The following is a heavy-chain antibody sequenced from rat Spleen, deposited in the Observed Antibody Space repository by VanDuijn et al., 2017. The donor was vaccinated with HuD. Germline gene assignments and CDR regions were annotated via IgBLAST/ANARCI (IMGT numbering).Heavy chain of an antibody. CDR3: ARHGVNYGAYNWFAY. J-gene: IGHJ3*01. Sequence: EVQLVESDGGLVQPGRSLKLSCAASGFTFSDYYMAWVRQAPTKGLEWVAAISHDGSSTYYRDSVKGRFTISRDNAKSTLYLQMDSLRSEDTATYYCARHGVNYGAYNWFAYWGQGTLVTVSS. CDR2: ISHDGSST. CDR1: GFTFSDYY. V-gene: IGHV5-7*01. D-gene: IGHD1-11*01.